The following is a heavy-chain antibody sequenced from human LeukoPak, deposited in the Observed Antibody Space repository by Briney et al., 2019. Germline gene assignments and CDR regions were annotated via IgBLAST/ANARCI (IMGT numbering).Heavy chain of an antibody. V-gene: IGHV1-2*06. CDR1: GYTFTGYY. CDR2: INPNSGGT. Sequence: ASVKVSCKASGYTFTGYYMHWVRQAPGQGLEWMGRINPNSGGTNYAQKFQGRVTMTRDTSISTAYMELSRLRSDDTAVYYCARDQTYYDFWSGLDNWFDPWGQGTLVTVSS. D-gene: IGHD3-3*01. CDR3: ARDQTYYDFWSGLDNWFDP. J-gene: IGHJ5*02.